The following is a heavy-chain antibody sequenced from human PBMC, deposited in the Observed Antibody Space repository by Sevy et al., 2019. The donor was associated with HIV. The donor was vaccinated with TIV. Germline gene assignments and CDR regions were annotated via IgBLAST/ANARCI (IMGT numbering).Heavy chain of an antibody. V-gene: IGHV3-7*01. CDR2: IKQDRSEK. D-gene: IGHD3-22*01. Sequence: GGSLRLSCAASGFTFSSYWMSWVRQAPGKGLEWVASIKQDRSEKYYVDSVKGRFTISRDNAKNSLYLQMNSLRAEDTAVYYCASILDYYYGYGYRNDVWGQGTMVTVSS. CDR1: GFTFSSYW. CDR3: ASILDYYYGYGYRNDV. J-gene: IGHJ6*02.